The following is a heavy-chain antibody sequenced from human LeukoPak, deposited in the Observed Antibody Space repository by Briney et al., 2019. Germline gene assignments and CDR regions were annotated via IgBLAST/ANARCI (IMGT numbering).Heavy chain of an antibody. J-gene: IGHJ4*02. D-gene: IGHD3-10*01. CDR3: ARGMGSGFDY. CDR2: MNANSGKT. Sequence: VASVKVSCKASGYTFTNYDINWVRQATGQGLEWMGWMNANSGKTGYAQKFQGRVTMTRNTSIRTAYMELSSLRSEDTAVYYCARGMGSGFDYWGQGTLVTVSS. V-gene: IGHV1-8*01. CDR1: GYTFTNYD.